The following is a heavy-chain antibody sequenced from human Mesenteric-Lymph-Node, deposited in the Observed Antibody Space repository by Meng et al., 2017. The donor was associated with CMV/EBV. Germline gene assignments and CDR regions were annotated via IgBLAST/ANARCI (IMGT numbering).Heavy chain of an antibody. J-gene: IGHJ4*02. Sequence: GVTFSSAEMNGSRQDAGKGREWGASISSSSSYIYYADSVKGRFTISRDNAKNSLYLQMNSLRAEDTAVYYCARDVYSSSWYGTQSDYWGQGTLVTVSS. V-gene: IGHV3-21*03. CDR2: ISSSSSYI. CDR1: GVTFSSAE. D-gene: IGHD6-13*01. CDR3: ARDVYSSSWYGTQSDY.